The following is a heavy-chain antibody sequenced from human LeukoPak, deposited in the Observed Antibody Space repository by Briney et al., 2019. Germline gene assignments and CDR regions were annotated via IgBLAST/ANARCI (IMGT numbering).Heavy chain of an antibody. CDR2: ISSSSNTV. Sequence: GGSLRLSCAASGFTFSSYSMNWVRQAPGKGLEWVSYISSSSNTVYYADSVKGRFTISRDNAKNSLYLQMNSLRAEDTAVYYCARDQADYGGNSYWFDPWGQGTLVTVSS. J-gene: IGHJ5*02. CDR3: ARDQADYGGNSYWFDP. D-gene: IGHD4-17*01. CDR1: GFTFSSYS. V-gene: IGHV3-48*04.